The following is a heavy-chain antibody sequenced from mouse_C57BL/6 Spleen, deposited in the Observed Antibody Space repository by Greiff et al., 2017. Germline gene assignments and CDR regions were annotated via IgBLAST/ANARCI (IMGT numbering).Heavy chain of an antibody. CDR1: GYTFTSYW. CDR3: AREGGTSY. V-gene: IGHV1-50*01. J-gene: IGHJ2*01. Sequence: QVQLQQPGAELVKPGASVKLSCKASGYTFTSYWMQWVKQRPGQGLEWIGESDPSDSYTKYNQKFKGKATLTVDTSSSTAYMQLSSLTSEDSAVYYCAREGGTSYWGQGTTLTVSS. CDR2: SDPSDSYT. D-gene: IGHD4-1*01.